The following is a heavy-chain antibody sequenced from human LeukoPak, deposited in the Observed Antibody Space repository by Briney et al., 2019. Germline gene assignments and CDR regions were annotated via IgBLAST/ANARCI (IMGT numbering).Heavy chain of an antibody. CDR3: ARNGDYYFDY. CDR1: GGSFSGYY. V-gene: IGHV4-34*01. CDR2: INHSGST. D-gene: IGHD4-17*01. Sequence: SETLSLXCAVYGGSFSGYYWSWIRQPPGKGLEWIGEINHSGSTNYNPSLKSRVTISVDTSKNQFSLKLSSVTAADTAVYYCARNGDYYFDYWGQGTLVTVSS. J-gene: IGHJ4*02.